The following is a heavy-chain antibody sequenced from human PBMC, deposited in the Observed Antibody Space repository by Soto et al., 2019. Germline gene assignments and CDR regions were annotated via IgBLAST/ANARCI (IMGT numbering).Heavy chain of an antibody. CDR1: GFTFSSYW. CDR3: TRDMGGGGGY. Sequence: GGSLRLSCAASGFTFSSYWMHWVRQAPGKGLVWVSRTNEDGSTINYADSVKGRFTISRDNAKNTLYLEMNSLRAEDTAVYYCTRDMGGGGGYWGPGTLVTVSS. V-gene: IGHV3-74*01. CDR2: TNEDGSTI. J-gene: IGHJ4*02. D-gene: IGHD3-16*01.